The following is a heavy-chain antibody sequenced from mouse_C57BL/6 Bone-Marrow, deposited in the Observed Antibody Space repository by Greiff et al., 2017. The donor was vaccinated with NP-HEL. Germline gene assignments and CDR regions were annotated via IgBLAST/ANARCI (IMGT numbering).Heavy chain of an antibody. Sequence: EVKLVESGGGLVQPGESLKLSCESNEYEFPSHDMSWVRKTPEKRLELVAAINSDGGSAYYPDTMERRFIISRDNTKKTLYLQMSSLRSEDTALYYCARPFITTGGFDYWGQGTTLTVSS. CDR1: EYEFPSHD. CDR2: INSDGGSA. J-gene: IGHJ2*01. CDR3: ARPFITTGGFDY. V-gene: IGHV5-2*01. D-gene: IGHD1-1*01.